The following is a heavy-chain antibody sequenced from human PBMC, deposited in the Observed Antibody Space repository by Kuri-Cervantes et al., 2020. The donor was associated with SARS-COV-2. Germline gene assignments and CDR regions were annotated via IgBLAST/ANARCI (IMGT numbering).Heavy chain of an antibody. CDR1: GASIGSTDSY. V-gene: IGHV4-39*07. CDR2: IKYSGST. D-gene: IGHD6-6*01. J-gene: IGHJ2*01. Sequence: SETLSLTCTVSGASIGSTDSYWGWIRQPPGKAKEWIGGIKYSGSTFYNPSLKSRVTISVDTSKNQFSLKLSSVTAADTAVYYCAQSRSIAARRPWYFDLWGRGTLVTVSS. CDR3: AQSRSIAARRPWYFDL.